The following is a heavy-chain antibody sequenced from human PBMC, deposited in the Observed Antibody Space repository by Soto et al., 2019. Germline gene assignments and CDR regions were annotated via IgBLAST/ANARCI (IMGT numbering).Heavy chain of an antibody. CDR3: ARKGDRDSGYEYYFDY. V-gene: IGHV4-59*01. J-gene: IGHJ4*02. Sequence: NPSETLSLTCTVSGGSISSYYWSWIRQPPGKGLEWIGYIYYSGSTNYNPSLKSRVTISVDTSKNQFSLKLSSVTAADTAVYYCARKGDRDSGYEYYFDYWGQGTLVTAPQ. D-gene: IGHD5-12*01. CDR2: IYYSGST. CDR1: GGSISSYY.